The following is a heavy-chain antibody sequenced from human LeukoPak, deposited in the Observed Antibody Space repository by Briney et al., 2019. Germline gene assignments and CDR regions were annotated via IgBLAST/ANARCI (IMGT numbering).Heavy chain of an antibody. CDR1: GGSISSGGYY. D-gene: IGHD6-13*01. V-gene: IGHV4-31*03. J-gene: IGHJ4*02. CDR2: IYYSRST. CDR3: ASGIAATCHFDY. Sequence: SQTLSLTCTVSGGSISSGGYYWSWIRQHPGQGLEWFGYIYYSRSTYYNPSLKSRVTISVNTSKNQISLKLSAVTAAYSSVYGCASGIAATCHFDYWGQGTLVTVSS.